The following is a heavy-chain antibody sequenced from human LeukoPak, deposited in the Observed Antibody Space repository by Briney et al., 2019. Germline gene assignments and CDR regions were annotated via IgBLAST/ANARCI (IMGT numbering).Heavy chain of an antibody. Sequence: GGSLRLSCAATGFTFSNYAMSWVRQAPGKGLEWVSAISGSGDSTYYADSVKGRFTISRDNSKNTLYLQMNSLRAEDTAVYFCAKGPNYAKPYYFDYWGQGTLVTVSS. CDR1: GFTFSNYA. CDR3: AKGPNYAKPYYFDY. CDR2: ISGSGDST. D-gene: IGHD3-16*01. V-gene: IGHV3-23*01. J-gene: IGHJ4*02.